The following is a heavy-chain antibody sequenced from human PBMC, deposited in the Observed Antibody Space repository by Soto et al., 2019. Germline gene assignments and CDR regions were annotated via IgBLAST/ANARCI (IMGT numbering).Heavy chain of an antibody. V-gene: IGHV1-24*01. CDR2: FDPEDDET. CDR1: GYTLTELS. CDR3: ATASVLVPAAISYYYGMDV. Sequence: ASVKVSCKVSGYTLTELSMHWVRQAPGKRLEWMGGFDPEDDETIYAQKFQGRVTMTEDTSTDTAYMELSSLRSEDTAVYYCATASVLVPAAISYYYGMDVWGQGTTVTVSS. D-gene: IGHD2-2*02. J-gene: IGHJ6*02.